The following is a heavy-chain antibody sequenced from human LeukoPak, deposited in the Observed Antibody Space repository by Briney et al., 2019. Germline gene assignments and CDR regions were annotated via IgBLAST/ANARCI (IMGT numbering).Heavy chain of an antibody. V-gene: IGHV4-59*08. Sequence: PSETLSLTCTVSGGSISSYYWSWIRQTPGKGLEWIGDIYYSGSTNYNPSLKSRVTISIDTSKSQFSLKLSSVTAADTAVYYCARHLDYYGSGSYEYWGQGTLVTVSS. J-gene: IGHJ4*02. CDR2: IYYSGST. CDR3: ARHLDYYGSGSYEY. D-gene: IGHD3-10*01. CDR1: GGSISSYY.